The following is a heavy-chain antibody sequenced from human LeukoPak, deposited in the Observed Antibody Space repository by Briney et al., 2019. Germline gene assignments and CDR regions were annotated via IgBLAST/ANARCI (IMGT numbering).Heavy chain of an antibody. CDR1: GFTFSSYA. CDR3: ARDRDYFFDY. J-gene: IGHJ4*02. V-gene: IGHV3-64*01. D-gene: IGHD2-21*02. Sequence: GGSLRLSCAASGFTFSSYAMHWVRQAPGKGLEYVSAISSNGGSTYYANSVKGRFTISRDNSKNTLYLQMGSLRADDTAVYYCARDRDYFFDYWGQGTLVTVSS. CDR2: ISSNGGST.